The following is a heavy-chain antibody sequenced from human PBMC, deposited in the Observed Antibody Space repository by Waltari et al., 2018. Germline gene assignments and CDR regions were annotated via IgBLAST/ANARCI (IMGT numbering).Heavy chain of an antibody. D-gene: IGHD1-1*01. J-gene: IGHJ3*01. Sequence: QVQLVQSGAEMKKRGASVKVSWVASGYPFPGYFIHWVRQAPGQGLEWMGRINPNSGGTNYAQKFQGRVTLTRDKSINTAYMDLSRLTSDDTGMYYCATWRENAFDVWGQGTMVTVST. CDR3: ATWRENAFDV. V-gene: IGHV1-2*05. CDR2: INPNSGGT. CDR1: GYPFPGYF.